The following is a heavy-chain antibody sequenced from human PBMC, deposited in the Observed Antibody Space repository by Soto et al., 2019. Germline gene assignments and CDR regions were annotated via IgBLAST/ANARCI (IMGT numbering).Heavy chain of an antibody. CDR1: GFTFSSYW. D-gene: IGHD6-19*01. J-gene: IGHJ6*02. V-gene: IGHV3-7*03. CDR3: AKDFDSYSSGRYGMDV. CDR2: IKQDGSEK. Sequence: PGGSLRLSCAASGFTFSSYWMSWVRQAPGKGLEGVANIKQDGSEKYYVDSVKGRFTISRDNSKNTLYLQMNSLRAEDTAVYYCAKDFDSYSSGRYGMDVWGQGTTVTVSS.